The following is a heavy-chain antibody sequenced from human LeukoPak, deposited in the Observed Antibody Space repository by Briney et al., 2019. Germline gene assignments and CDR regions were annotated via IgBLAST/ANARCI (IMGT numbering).Heavy chain of an antibody. V-gene: IGHV4-34*01. J-gene: IGHJ6*04. Sequence: PSETLSPTCAVYGGSFSGYYWSWIRQPPGKGLEWIGEINHSGSTNYNPSLKSRVTISVDTSKNQSSLKLSSVTAADTAVYYCARLTRGYSYGSPRVGMDVWGKGTTVTVSS. CDR1: GGSFSGYY. D-gene: IGHD5-18*01. CDR3: ARLTRGYSYGSPRVGMDV. CDR2: INHSGST.